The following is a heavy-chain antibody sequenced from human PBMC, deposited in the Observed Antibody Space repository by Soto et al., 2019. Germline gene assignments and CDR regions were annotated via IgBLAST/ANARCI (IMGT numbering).Heavy chain of an antibody. V-gene: IGHV1-46*01. CDR1: GYTFTGYY. D-gene: IGHD6-13*01. CDR3: ARDGIAAAGSLDY. J-gene: IGHJ4*02. Sequence: QVQLVQSGAEVKKPGASVKVSCKASGYTFTGYYMHWVRQAPGQGLEWMGWINPSGGSTSYAQKFQGRVTMTRDTSTSTVYMELSSLRSEDTAVYYCARDGIAAAGSLDYWGQGTLVTVSS. CDR2: INPSGGST.